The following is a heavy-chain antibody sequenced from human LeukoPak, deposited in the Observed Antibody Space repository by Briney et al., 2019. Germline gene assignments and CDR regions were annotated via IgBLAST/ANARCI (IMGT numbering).Heavy chain of an antibody. CDR2: IIPILGIA. J-gene: IGHJ4*02. V-gene: IGHV1-69*04. D-gene: IGHD3-10*01. CDR1: GGTFSSYA. CDR3: ARSGHYYGSGSHDKTYYFDY. Sequence: GASVKVSCKASGGTFSSYAISWVRQAPGQGLEWMGRIIPILGIANYAQKFQGRVTITADKSTSTAYMELSSLRSEDTAVYYCARSGHYYGSGSHDKTYYFDYWGQGTLVTVSS.